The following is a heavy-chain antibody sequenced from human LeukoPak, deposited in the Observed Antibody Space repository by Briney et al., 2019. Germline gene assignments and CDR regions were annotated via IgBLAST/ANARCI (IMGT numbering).Heavy chain of an antibody. D-gene: IGHD3-16*01. J-gene: IGHJ4*02. CDR2: IYHSGST. Sequence: PSETPSLTCAVSGYSISSGYYWGWIRQPPGKGLEWIGSIYHSGSTYYNPSLKSRVTISVDTSKNQFSLKLSSVTAADTAVYYCASSDYVWGRSDYWGQGTLVSVSS. CDR1: GYSISSGYY. CDR3: ASSDYVWGRSDY. V-gene: IGHV4-38-2*01.